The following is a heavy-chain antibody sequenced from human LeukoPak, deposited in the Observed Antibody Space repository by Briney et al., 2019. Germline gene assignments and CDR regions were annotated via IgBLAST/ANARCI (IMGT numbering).Heavy chain of an antibody. CDR2: IHTAGST. V-gene: IGHV4-61*02. J-gene: IGHJ6*03. CDR3: ARGTVTTNYYMDV. D-gene: IGHD4-11*01. CDR1: GGSISSGVYY. Sequence: PSETLSLTCTVSGGSISSGVYYWSWIRQPAGKGLEWIGRIHTAGSTRYNPSLNSRVTISVDRSKNQFSLKLSSVTAADTAVYYCARGTVTTNYYMDVWGKGTTVTVSS.